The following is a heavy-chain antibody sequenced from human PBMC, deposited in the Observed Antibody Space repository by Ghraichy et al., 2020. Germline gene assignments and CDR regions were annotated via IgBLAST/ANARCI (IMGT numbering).Heavy chain of an antibody. V-gene: IGHV4-39*01. D-gene: IGHD5-18*01. CDR2: IYYSGST. Sequence: GSLRLSCTVSGGSISSSSYYWGWIRQPPGKGLEWIGSIYYSGSTYYNPSLKSRVTISVDTSKNQFSLKLSSVTAADTAVYYCARQEKWIQLWTDFDYWGQGTLVTVSS. J-gene: IGHJ4*02. CDR1: GGSISSSSYY. CDR3: ARQEKWIQLWTDFDY.